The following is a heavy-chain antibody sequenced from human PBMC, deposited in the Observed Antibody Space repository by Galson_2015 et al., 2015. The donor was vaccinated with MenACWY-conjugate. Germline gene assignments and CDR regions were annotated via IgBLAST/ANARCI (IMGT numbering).Heavy chain of an antibody. CDR2: INHSGST. Sequence: TLSLTCAVYGGSFSGYYWSWIRQPPGKGLEWIGEINHSGSTNYNPSLKSRVTISVDTSKNQFSLKLSSVTAADTAVYYCARPPYGDYPEYFQHWGQGTLVTVSS. CDR3: ARPPYGDYPEYFQH. J-gene: IGHJ1*01. D-gene: IGHD4-17*01. V-gene: IGHV4-34*01. CDR1: GGSFSGYY.